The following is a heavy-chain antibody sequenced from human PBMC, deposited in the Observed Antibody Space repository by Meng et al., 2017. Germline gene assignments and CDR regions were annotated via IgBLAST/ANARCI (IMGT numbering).Heavy chain of an antibody. CDR1: GFIFGDYA. CDR2: IRDKVYGGTT. Sequence: GESLKISCTASGFIFGDYAMSWVRQAPGKGLEWVGFIRDKVYGGTTEYAASAEGRFTISRDDSKGIAYLQMDSLEVEDTALYYCTRLYDSSGIYRPSLDWGHGTPVTVSS. V-gene: IGHV3-49*04. D-gene: IGHD3-22*01. J-gene: IGHJ4*01. CDR3: TRLYDSSGIYRPSLD.